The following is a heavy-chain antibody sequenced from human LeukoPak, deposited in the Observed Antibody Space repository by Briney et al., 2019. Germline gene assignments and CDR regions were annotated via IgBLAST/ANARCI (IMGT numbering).Heavy chain of an antibody. Sequence: GGSLRLSCAASGFTFSSYSMNWVRQAPGKGLEWVSYISSSSSTIYYADSVRGRFTISRDNAKNSLYLQMNSLRAEDTAVYYCARGGGIAAVPGGPWGQGTLVTVSS. V-gene: IGHV3-48*04. CDR2: ISSSSSTI. CDR1: GFTFSSYS. D-gene: IGHD6-13*01. J-gene: IGHJ5*02. CDR3: ARGGGIAAVPGGP.